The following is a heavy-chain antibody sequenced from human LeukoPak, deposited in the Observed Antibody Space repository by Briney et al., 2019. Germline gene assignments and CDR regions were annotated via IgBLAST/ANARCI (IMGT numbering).Heavy chain of an antibody. CDR3: ARSSTTVSGPY. Sequence: SLTLSYVASGCTFHSNSMCWVRLAPGKGREWVSAISRSGGSSYYADLVKGRFTISRDNSKDTLYLQMNSLRAEDTAVYFCARSSTTVSGPYWGQGTLVTVSS. D-gene: IGHD4-11*01. CDR1: GCTFHSNS. V-gene: IGHV3-23*01. CDR2: ISRSGGSS. J-gene: IGHJ4*02.